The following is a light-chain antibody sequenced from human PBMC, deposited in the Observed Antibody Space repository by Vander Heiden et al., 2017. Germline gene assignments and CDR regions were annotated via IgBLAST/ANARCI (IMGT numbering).Light chain of an antibody. Sequence: DTVMTQSPATLSVSPGERATLSCRASQSVGSKLAWYQQKPGQAPRLLIYDASTRATGLPARFSGSGSGTEFTLTISSLQSEDFAVYYCQQYHNWRTFGQGTKVEIK. CDR1: QSVGSK. CDR3: QQYHNWRT. CDR2: DAS. V-gene: IGKV3-15*01. J-gene: IGKJ1*01.